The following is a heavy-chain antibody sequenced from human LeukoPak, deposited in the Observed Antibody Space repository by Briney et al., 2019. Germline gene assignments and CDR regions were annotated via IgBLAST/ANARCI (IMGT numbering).Heavy chain of an antibody. Sequence: GGSLRLSCAASGFPFSDYYMSWIRHAPGKGLEWVSYISSSGSTIKYADSVKGRFTISRDNAKNSLYPQMNSLRAEDTAVYYCARYYSASSSSRFDYWGQGTLVTVSS. D-gene: IGHD6-13*01. CDR3: ARYYSASSSSRFDY. V-gene: IGHV3-11*01. CDR1: GFPFSDYY. J-gene: IGHJ4*02. CDR2: ISSSGSTI.